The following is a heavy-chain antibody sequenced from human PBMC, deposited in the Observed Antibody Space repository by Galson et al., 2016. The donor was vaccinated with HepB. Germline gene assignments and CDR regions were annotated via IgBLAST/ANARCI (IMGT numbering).Heavy chain of an antibody. Sequence: TLSLTCSVSGASITRGGYYWGWIRQHPGKGLEWIGYIFYTGTTYYNPSLQSRVVISIDTSKNQFSLELTSVTAADTAVYYCARPNYSIGSYTFWGRGTLVTVSS. CDR2: IFYTGTT. CDR3: ARPNYSIGSYTF. CDR1: GASITRGGYY. J-gene: IGHJ4*02. V-gene: IGHV4-31*03. D-gene: IGHD6-19*01.